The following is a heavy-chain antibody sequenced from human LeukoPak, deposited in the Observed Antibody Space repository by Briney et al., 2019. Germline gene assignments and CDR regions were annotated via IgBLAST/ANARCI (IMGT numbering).Heavy chain of an antibody. CDR3: ASSSGYFQH. CDR2: IIPILGIA. CDR1: GYTFTGYY. Sequence: SVKVSCKASGYTFTGYYMHWVRQAPGQGLEWMGRIIPILGIANYAQKFQGRVTITADKSTSTAYMELSSLRSEDTAVYYCASSSGYFQHWGQGTLVTVSS. V-gene: IGHV1-69*02. J-gene: IGHJ1*01.